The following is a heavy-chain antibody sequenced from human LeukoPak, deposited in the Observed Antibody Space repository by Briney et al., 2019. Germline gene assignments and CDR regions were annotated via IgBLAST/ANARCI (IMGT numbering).Heavy chain of an antibody. CDR1: GFTVSSNY. V-gene: IGHV3-53*05. CDR2: ISGGGST. J-gene: IGHJ4*02. D-gene: IGHD3-22*01. Sequence: GGSLRLSCAASGFTVSSNYMSWVRQAPGKGLEWVSVISGGGSTYYADSVKGRFTISRDNSKNTLYLQMSSLRAEDTAVYYCARDHSDYYDSSGYQFDYWGQGTLVTVSS. CDR3: ARDHSDYYDSSGYQFDY.